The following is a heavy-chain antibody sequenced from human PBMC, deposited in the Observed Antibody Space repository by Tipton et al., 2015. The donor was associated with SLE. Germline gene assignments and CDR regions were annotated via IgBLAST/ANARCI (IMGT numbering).Heavy chain of an antibody. Sequence: SLRLSCAASGFSFSSHAISWVRQAPGKGLEWVSVTYRGGTSYYVDSVRGRFTSSRDDSKNTLFLQMDSLTPEDTAVYYCARAQVARGKYYYYMDVWGKGTTVTVSS. D-gene: IGHD3-16*01. CDR1: GFSFSSHA. CDR3: ARAQVARGKYYYYMDV. J-gene: IGHJ6*03. CDR2: TYRGGTS. V-gene: IGHV3-23*03.